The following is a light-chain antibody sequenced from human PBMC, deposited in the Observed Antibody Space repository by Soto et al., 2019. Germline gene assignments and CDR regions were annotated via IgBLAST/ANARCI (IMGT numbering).Light chain of an antibody. V-gene: IGKV1-5*01. Sequence: DIQMTQSPSTLSASVGDRVTITCRASQSINRWLAWYRQKPGKVPKLLIYDASTLESGVPSRFSGSGTGTEFTLTIRSLKPDDFATYYCKQYDTYWTLGQGTKVDIK. CDR1: QSINRW. J-gene: IGKJ1*01. CDR3: KQYDTYWT. CDR2: DAS.